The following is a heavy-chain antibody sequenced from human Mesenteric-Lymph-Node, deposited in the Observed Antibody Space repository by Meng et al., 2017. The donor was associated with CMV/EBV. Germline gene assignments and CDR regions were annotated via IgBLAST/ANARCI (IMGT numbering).Heavy chain of an antibody. CDR1: GYTFIEYY. D-gene: IGHD3-9*01. J-gene: IGHJ4*02. CDR2: INPKTGGR. V-gene: IGHV1-2*06. Sequence: QVQLVQSGAEVKKPGASVRVSCKASGYTFIEYYINWVGQAPGQGLEWMGRINPKTGGRSYAQNFQGRVTMTRDTSINTAYMEVNRLNSDDTAMYYCARDRDTDWYSPFDYWGPGTLVTVSS. CDR3: ARDRDTDWYSPFDY.